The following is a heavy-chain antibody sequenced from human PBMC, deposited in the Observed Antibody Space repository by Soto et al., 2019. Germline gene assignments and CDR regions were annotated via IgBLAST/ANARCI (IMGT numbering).Heavy chain of an antibody. J-gene: IGHJ5*02. D-gene: IGHD2-21*02. Sequence: SEPLSLTCTVSGGSISDISYCWGWNPQPPGKGLQWIGCMFYSGATYYNPSLKNRVTLSVNTYNNEFSLKLVSVTAPDTAVYFCARHKSGSDCLDPWGQGTLVTVSS. CDR3: ARHKSGSDCLDP. CDR1: GGSISDISYC. CDR2: MFYSGAT. V-gene: IGHV4-39*01.